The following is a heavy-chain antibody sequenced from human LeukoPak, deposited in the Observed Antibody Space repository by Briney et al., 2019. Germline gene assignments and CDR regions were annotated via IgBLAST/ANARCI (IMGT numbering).Heavy chain of an antibody. Sequence: GGSLRLSCAASGFTFSDYYMSWIRQAPGKGLEWVSYISSSGSNIYYADSVKARFTISRDNSKNTLYLQMNSLRAEDTAVYYCARGLRSGYDWGAFDIWGQGTMVTVSS. CDR2: ISSSGSNI. J-gene: IGHJ3*02. V-gene: IGHV3-11*01. CDR1: GFTFSDYY. CDR3: ARGLRSGYDWGAFDI. D-gene: IGHD5-12*01.